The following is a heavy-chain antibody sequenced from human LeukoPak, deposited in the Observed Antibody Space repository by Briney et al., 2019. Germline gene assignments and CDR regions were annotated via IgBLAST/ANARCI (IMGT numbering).Heavy chain of an antibody. J-gene: IGHJ4*02. V-gene: IGHV1-2*02. CDR3: AREKGGQWLVGWELRGGMDFDY. CDR2: INPNSGGT. CDR1: GYTFTGYY. Sequence: ASVKVSCKASGYTFTGYYMHWVRQAPGQGLEWMGWINPNSGGTNYAQKFQGRVTMIRDTSISTAYMELSRLRSADTAVYYCAREKGGQWLVGWELRGGMDFDYWGQGTLVTVSS. D-gene: IGHD6-19*01.